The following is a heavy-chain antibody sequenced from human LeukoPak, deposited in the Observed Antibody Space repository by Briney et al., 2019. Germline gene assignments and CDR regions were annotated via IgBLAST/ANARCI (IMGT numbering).Heavy chain of an antibody. J-gene: IGHJ5*02. CDR2: IYYSGST. D-gene: IGHD3-9*01. Sequence: PSETLSLTCTVSGGSISSYYWSWIRQPPGKGLEWIGYIYYSGSTNYNPSLKSRVTISVDTSKNQFSLKLSSVTAADTAVYYCARPRYYDILTGPRWFDPWGQGTLVTVSS. V-gene: IGHV4-59*01. CDR1: GGSISSYY. CDR3: ARPRYYDILTGPRWFDP.